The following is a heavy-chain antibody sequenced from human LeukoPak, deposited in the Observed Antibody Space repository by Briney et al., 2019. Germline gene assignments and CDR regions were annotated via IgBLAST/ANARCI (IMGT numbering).Heavy chain of an antibody. CDR2: ISSSSPI. D-gene: IGHD6-13*01. J-gene: IGHJ4*02. CDR3: ARAGYSSSWYAPSAFLPFDY. V-gene: IGHV3-48*01. Sequence: GGSLRLSCAASGFSFSNYSMKWVRQAPGKGLEWVSYISSSSPIYYADSVKGRFTISRDNAKNSLYLQMNSLRAEDTAVYYCARAGYSSSWYAPSAFLPFDYWGQGTLVTVSS. CDR1: GFSFSNYS.